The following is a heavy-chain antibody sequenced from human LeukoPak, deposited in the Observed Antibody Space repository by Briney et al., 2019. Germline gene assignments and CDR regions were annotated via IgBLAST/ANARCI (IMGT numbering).Heavy chain of an antibody. CDR2: IYHSGTT. V-gene: IGHV4-38-2*01. J-gene: IGHJ4*02. D-gene: IGHD4-17*01. CDR3: ARPPDSGDYGAAFDW. Sequence: SETLSLTCAVSGYSISSGYFWGWIRQPPGKGLEWIGSIYHSGTTYYNPSLKGRVTISVDTSKNQFSLKLSSVTAADTAVYYCARPPDSGDYGAAFDWWGQGTLVTVSS. CDR1: GYSISSGYF.